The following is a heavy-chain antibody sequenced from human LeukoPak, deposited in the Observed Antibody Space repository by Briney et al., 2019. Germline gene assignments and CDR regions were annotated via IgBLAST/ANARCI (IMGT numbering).Heavy chain of an antibody. CDR2: IYSGGST. J-gene: IGHJ1*01. CDR1: GFTVSSNY. CDR3: ARVGGFEYFQY. D-gene: IGHD3-16*01. Sequence: GGSLRPSCAASGFTVSSNYMSWVRQAPGKGLEWVSVIYSGGSTYYADSVKGRFTISSDNSKNTLYLQMNSLRAEDTAVYYCARVGGFEYFQYWGQGTLVTVSS. V-gene: IGHV3-53*01.